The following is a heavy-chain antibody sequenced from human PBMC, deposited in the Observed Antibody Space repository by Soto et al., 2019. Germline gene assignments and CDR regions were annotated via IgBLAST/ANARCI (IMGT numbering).Heavy chain of an antibody. Sequence: SETLSLTCTVSGGSISSSSYYWGWIRQPPGKGLEWIGSIYYSGSTYYSPSLKSRVTISVDTSKNQFSLKLSSVTAADTAVYYCARRIAARLVYYYYMDVWGKGTTVTVSS. CDR3: ARRIAARLVYYYYMDV. V-gene: IGHV4-39*01. CDR2: IYYSGST. J-gene: IGHJ6*03. CDR1: GGSISSSSYY. D-gene: IGHD6-6*01.